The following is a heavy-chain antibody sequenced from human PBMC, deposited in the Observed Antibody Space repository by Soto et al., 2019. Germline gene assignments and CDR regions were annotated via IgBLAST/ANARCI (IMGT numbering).Heavy chain of an antibody. CDR3: ARGRYGDY. V-gene: IGHV1-18*01. J-gene: IGHJ4*02. D-gene: IGHD1-1*01. Sequence: QVHLVQSGAEVKKPGASVKVSCKGSGYAFTTYGITWVRQAPGQGLEWMGWISAHNGNTNYAQKLQGRVTVTRDTSTSPAYMELRSLRSDEPVVYSCARGRYGDYWGQGALVTVSS. CDR1: GYAFTTYG. CDR2: ISAHNGNT.